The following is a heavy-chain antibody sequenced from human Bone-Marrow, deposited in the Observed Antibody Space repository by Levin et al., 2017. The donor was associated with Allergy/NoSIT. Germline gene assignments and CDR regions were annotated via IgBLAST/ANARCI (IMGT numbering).Heavy chain of an antibody. V-gene: IGHV4-34*01. J-gene: IGHJ4*02. D-gene: IGHD3-10*01. Sequence: PSETLSLTCAVYGESFSGYYWSWIRQAPGKGLEWIGEFKYIGSTDYNPSLKSRVIISADTSKNQFSLKLTSVTAADTAVYYCARSMIRGVIWYWGQGTLVIVSS. CDR3: ARSMIRGVIWY. CDR2: FKYIGST. CDR1: GESFSGYY.